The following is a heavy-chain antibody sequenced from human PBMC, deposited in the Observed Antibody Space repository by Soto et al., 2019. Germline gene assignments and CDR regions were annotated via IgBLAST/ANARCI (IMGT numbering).Heavy chain of an antibody. J-gene: IGHJ3*02. CDR3: ARRITIFGVVIVFQAFDI. D-gene: IGHD3-3*01. CDR1: GGSFSGYY. CDR2: INHSGST. Sequence: PSETLSLTCAVYGGSFSGYYWSWIRQPPGKGLEWIGEINHSGSTNYNPSLKSRVAISVDTSKNQFSLKLSSVTAADTAVYYCARRITIFGVVIVFQAFDIWGQGTMVTVSS. V-gene: IGHV4-34*01.